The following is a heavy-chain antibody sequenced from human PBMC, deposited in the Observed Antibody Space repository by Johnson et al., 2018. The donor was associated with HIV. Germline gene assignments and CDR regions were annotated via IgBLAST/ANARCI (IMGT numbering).Heavy chain of an antibody. Sequence: EKLVESGGCLVQPGGSLRLSCAASGFTFSSYAMHWVRQAPGKGLEYVSAISSNGGSTYYANSVKGRFTISRDNSKNTLYLQMNSLRAEDTAVYYCARGCIAAAGDAFDIWGQGTMVTVSS. CDR3: ARGCIAAAGDAFDI. J-gene: IGHJ3*02. CDR1: GFTFSSYA. D-gene: IGHD6-13*01. V-gene: IGHV3-64*01. CDR2: ISSNGGST.